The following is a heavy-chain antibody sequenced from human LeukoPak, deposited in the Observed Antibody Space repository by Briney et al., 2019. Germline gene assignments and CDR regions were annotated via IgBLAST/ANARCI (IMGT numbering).Heavy chain of an antibody. CDR3: ARDSYDYNYYFDY. CDR1: GGSVSSGNYY. J-gene: IGHJ4*02. D-gene: IGHD1-1*01. CDR2: IYYSGST. V-gene: IGHV4-31*03. Sequence: SETLSLTCTVSGGSVSSGNYYWSWIRQHPGKGLEWIGYIYYSGSTYYNPSLKSRVTISVDTSKNQFSLKLSSVTAADTAVYYCARDSYDYNYYFDYWGQGTLVTVSS.